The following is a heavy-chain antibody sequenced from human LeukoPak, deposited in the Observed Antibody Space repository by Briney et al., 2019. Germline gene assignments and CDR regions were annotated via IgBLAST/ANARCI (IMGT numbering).Heavy chain of an antibody. Sequence: GGSLRLSCAASGFTFSSYWMSWVRQAPGKGLEWVANIKQDGSEKYYVDSVKGRFTISRDNAKNLLYLQMNSLRAEDTAVYYCARVPSDGYRYFDYWGQGTLVTVSS. CDR3: ARVPSDGYRYFDY. CDR2: IKQDGSEK. V-gene: IGHV3-7*01. D-gene: IGHD5-24*01. J-gene: IGHJ4*02. CDR1: GFTFSSYW.